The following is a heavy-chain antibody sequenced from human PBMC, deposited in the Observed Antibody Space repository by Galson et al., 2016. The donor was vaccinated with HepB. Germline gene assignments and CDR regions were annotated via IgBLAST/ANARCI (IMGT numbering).Heavy chain of an antibody. CDR2: ISGVGDTQ. Sequence: SLRLSCAASGFPFSAYYMSWIRQAPGKGLEWVSYISGVGDTQFYADSVKGRFTISRDNAKCSLYLQMNSLRVEDTAVYYCATPMTYYNMGVWGQGTTVTVSS. J-gene: IGHJ6*02. CDR3: ATPMTYYNMGV. CDR1: GFPFSAYY. V-gene: IGHV3-11*01.